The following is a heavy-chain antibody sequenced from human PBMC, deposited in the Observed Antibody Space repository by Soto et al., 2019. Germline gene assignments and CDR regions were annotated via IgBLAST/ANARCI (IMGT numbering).Heavy chain of an antibody. CDR3: AKDRAYPRDYFHY. CDR2: IIISSSSI. V-gene: IGHV3-21*01. Sequence: PGGSLRLSCAASGFTFSSYSMSWVRQAPGKGLEWVSSIIISSSSIYYADSLKGRFTISRDNAKNSLYLHMNSLTAEDTAVYYCAKDRAYPRDYFHYWGQGTLVTVSS. J-gene: IGHJ4*02. CDR1: GFTFSSYS.